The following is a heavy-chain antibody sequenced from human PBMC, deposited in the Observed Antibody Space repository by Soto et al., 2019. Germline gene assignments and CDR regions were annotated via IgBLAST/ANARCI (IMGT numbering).Heavy chain of an antibody. D-gene: IGHD1-7*01. Sequence: QVQLVQSGAEVKKPGASVKVSCKASGYTFTSYGISWVRQAPGQGLEWMGWISAYNGNTNYAQKLQGRVTMTTDTSTSIAYMELRSLRSDDTAVYYCATIPHFFITGTTRRDYWGQGTLVTVSS. CDR1: GYTFTSYG. CDR3: ATIPHFFITGTTRRDY. V-gene: IGHV1-18*01. J-gene: IGHJ4*02. CDR2: ISAYNGNT.